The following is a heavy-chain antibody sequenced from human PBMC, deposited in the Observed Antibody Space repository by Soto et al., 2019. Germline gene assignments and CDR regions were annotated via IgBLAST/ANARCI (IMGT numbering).Heavy chain of an antibody. D-gene: IGHD3-10*01. CDR3: ARDLPFGRGAFDI. J-gene: IGHJ3*02. CDR2: IYYSGST. CDR1: GGSISSYY. Sequence: PSETLSLTCTVSGGSISSYYWSWIRQPPGKGLEWIGYIYYSGSTNYNPSLKSRVTISVDTSKNQFSLKLSFVTAADTAVYYCARDLPFGRGAFDIWGQGTMVTVSS. V-gene: IGHV4-59*01.